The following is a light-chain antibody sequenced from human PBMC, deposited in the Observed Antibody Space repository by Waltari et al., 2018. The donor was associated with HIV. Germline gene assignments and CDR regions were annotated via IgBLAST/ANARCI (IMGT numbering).Light chain of an antibody. J-gene: IGKJ4*01. CDR2: WAS. CDR1: ESVLFSSNNKNY. V-gene: IGKV4-1*01. Sequence: IVMTQSPDSLPVSLGERATINCKSSESVLFSSNNKNYLSWYQQKPGQPPKLLIYWASSRESGVPDRFSGSGSEPDFTLTISSLQAEDVAVYYCQQYYSTPLTFGGGTKVEIK. CDR3: QQYYSTPLT.